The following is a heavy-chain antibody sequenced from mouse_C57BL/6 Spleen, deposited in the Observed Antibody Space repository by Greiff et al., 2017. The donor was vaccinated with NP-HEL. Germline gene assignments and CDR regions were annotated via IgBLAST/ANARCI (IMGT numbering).Heavy chain of an antibody. CDR1: GYTFTSYW. D-gene: IGHD1-1*01. V-gene: IGHV1-50*01. Sequence: VKLQESGAELVKPGASVKLSCKASGYTFTSYWMQWVKQRPGQGLEWIGEIDPSDSYTNYNQKFKGKATLTVDTSSSTAYMQLSSLTSEDSAVYYCARGGDYYGSSYGYWGQGTTLTVSS. J-gene: IGHJ2*01. CDR2: IDPSDSYT. CDR3: ARGGDYYGSSYGY.